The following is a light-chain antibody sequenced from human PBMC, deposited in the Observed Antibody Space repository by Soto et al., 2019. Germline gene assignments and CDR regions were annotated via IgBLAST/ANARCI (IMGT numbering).Light chain of an antibody. Sequence: QSVLTQPPSASGTPGQRVTISCSGSSSNIGSNYVYWYEQFPGTAPKLLIYRNNQRPSGVPDRFSGSKSGTSASLAISGLRSEDEAYYYCVAWDDSLSGVVFGGGTKLTVL. CDR2: RNN. J-gene: IGLJ2*01. CDR1: SSNIGSNY. CDR3: VAWDDSLSGVV. V-gene: IGLV1-47*01.